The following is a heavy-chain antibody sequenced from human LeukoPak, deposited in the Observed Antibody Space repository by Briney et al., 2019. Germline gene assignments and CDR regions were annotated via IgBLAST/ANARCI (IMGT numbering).Heavy chain of an antibody. CDR2: IYYSGST. CDR1: GGSISSYY. V-gene: IGHV4-59*08. CDR3: ASADSNWFDP. J-gene: IGHJ5*02. Sequence: SETLSLTCTVSGGSISSYYWSWIRQPPGKGLEWIGYIYYSGSTNYNPSLKSRVTISVDTSKNQFSLKLSSVTAADTAVYYCASADSNWFDPWGQGTLVTVSS.